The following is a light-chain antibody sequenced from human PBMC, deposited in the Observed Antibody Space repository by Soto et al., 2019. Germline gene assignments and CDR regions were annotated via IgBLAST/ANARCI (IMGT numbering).Light chain of an antibody. J-gene: IGKJ3*01. Sequence: EILLTQSPGTLSLSPGESATLSCKASQTPRGSYFAWYRQTPGQAPRLLVYGPSLRAAGIPDRFSGSGSRTEFNLTINRVEPEDFAVYYCHQLGSSPFTFGPGTRVDI. CDR2: GPS. CDR1: QTPRGSY. CDR3: HQLGSSPFT. V-gene: IGKV3-20*01.